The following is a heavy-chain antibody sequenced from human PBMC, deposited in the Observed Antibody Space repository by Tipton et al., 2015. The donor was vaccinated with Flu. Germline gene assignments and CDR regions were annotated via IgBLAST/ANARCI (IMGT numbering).Heavy chain of an antibody. Sequence: LRLSCFVSGGSITNGGFFWSWVRQPAREGLEWIGRVYTSGYATYNSYFRSRVTIALDTSKNQFSLTLHSMTAADSAVYYCARGVEGPGKTINWFDPWGQGILVTVSS. CDR3: ARGVEGPGKTINWFDP. V-gene: IGHV4-61*02. CDR2: VYTSGYA. J-gene: IGHJ5*02. CDR1: GGSITNGGFF. D-gene: IGHD3-9*01.